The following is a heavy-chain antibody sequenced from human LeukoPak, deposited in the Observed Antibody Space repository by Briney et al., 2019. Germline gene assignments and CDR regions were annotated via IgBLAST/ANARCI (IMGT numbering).Heavy chain of an antibody. CDR3: AYDHPDRGYDSSGYYDY. V-gene: IGHV3-23*01. D-gene: IGHD3-22*01. J-gene: IGHJ4*02. CDR2: ISGSGGST. CDR1: GFTFRSYA. Sequence: GGSLRLSCAVSGFTFRSYAMSWVRQAPGKGLEWVSAISGSGGSTYYADSVKGRFTISRDNSKNTLYLQMDSLRAEDTAVYYCAYDHPDRGYDSSGYYDYWGQGTLVTVSS.